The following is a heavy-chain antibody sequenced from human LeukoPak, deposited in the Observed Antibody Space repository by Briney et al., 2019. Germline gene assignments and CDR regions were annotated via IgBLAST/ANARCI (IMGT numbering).Heavy chain of an antibody. D-gene: IGHD3-16*01. V-gene: IGHV3-30*18. Sequence: GGSLRLSCAASGFTFSSYGMHWVRQAPGKGLEWVAVISYDGSNKYYADSVKGRFTISRDNSKNTLYLQMNSLRAEDTAVYYCAKDPTPVMITFGGSWGFDPWGQGTLVTVSS. J-gene: IGHJ5*02. CDR3: AKDPTPVMITFGGSWGFDP. CDR2: ISYDGSNK. CDR1: GFTFSSYG.